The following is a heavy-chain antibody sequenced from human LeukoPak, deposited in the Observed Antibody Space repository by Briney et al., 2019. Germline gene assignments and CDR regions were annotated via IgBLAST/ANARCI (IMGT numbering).Heavy chain of an antibody. J-gene: IGHJ4*02. Sequence: GASVKVSCKASGYTFTGYYMHWVRQAPGQGLEWMGWINPNSGGTNYAQKFQGRVTMTRDTSISTAYMELSRLRSDDTAVYYCARAAYYYDSSGYSAYWGQGTLVTVSS. CDR2: INPNSGGT. CDR1: GYTFTGYY. V-gene: IGHV1-2*02. CDR3: ARAAYYYDSSGYSAY. D-gene: IGHD3-22*01.